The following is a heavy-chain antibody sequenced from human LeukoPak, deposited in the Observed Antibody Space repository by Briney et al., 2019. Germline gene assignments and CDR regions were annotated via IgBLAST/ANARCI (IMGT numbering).Heavy chain of an antibody. CDR2: IKQDGSEK. J-gene: IGHJ4*02. V-gene: IGHV3-7*01. CDR1: GLTFSSYW. Sequence: GGSLRLSCAVSGLTFSSYWMTWVRQAPGKGLELVANIKQDGSEKYYVDSVKCRFTISRDNDKHSLYLQMSSVSAEDTAVYYCARVGCTSTSCLANWGQGPLVTVSS. D-gene: IGHD2-2*01. CDR3: ARVGCTSTSCLAN.